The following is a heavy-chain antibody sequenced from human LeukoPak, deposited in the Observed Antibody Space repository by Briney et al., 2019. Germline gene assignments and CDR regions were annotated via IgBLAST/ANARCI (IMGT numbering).Heavy chain of an antibody. V-gene: IGHV1-69*01. CDR1: GGTFSSYA. D-gene: IGHD2-15*01. J-gene: IGHJ6*02. Sequence: SVKVSCKASGGTFSSYAISWVRQAPGQGLEWMGGIIPIFGTANYAQKFQGRVTITADESTSTAYMELSGLRSEDTAVYYCARGGRYCSGGSCYPYYYYGMDVWGQGTTVTVSS. CDR2: IIPIFGTA. CDR3: ARGGRYCSGGSCYPYYYYGMDV.